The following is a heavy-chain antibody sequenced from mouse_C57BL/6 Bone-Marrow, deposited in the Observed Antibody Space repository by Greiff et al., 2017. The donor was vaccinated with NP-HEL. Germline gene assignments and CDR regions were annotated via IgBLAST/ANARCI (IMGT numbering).Heavy chain of an antibody. J-gene: IGHJ2*01. Sequence: QVQLQQPGAELVKPGASVKLSCKASGYTFTSYWMHWVKQRPGQGLEWIGMIHPNSGSTNYNEKFKSKATLTVDKSSSTAYMQLSSLTSEDSAVYYCARATTVVATNFDHWGQGTTLTVSS. CDR1: GYTFTSYW. CDR2: IHPNSGST. CDR3: ARATTVVATNFDH. V-gene: IGHV1-64*01. D-gene: IGHD1-1*01.